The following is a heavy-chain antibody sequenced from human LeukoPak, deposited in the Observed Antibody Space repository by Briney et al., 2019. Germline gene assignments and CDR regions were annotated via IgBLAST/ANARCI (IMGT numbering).Heavy chain of an antibody. D-gene: IGHD1-26*01. Sequence: PSETLSLTCTVSGGSISSSSYYWGWIRQPPGKGLEWIGSIYYSGSTYYNPSLKGRVTISVDTSKNQFSLKLSSVTAADTAVYYCANLFPLKVGATERLDDYWGQGTLVTVSS. CDR1: GGSISSSSYY. V-gene: IGHV4-39*01. CDR2: IYYSGST. CDR3: ANLFPLKVGATERLDDY. J-gene: IGHJ4*02.